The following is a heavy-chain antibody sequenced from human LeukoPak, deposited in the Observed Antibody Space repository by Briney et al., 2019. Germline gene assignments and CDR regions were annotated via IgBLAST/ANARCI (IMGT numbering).Heavy chain of an antibody. V-gene: IGHV3-23*01. CDR3: ARTMTTVTSRYFDY. J-gene: IGHJ4*02. CDR2: ISGSGGST. D-gene: IGHD4-17*01. Sequence: GGSLRLSCAASGFTFSSYAMSWVRQAPGKGLEWVSAISGSGGSTYYADSVKGRFTISRDNSKNTLYLQMNSLRAEDTAVYYCARTMTTVTSRYFDYWGQGTLSPSPQ. CDR1: GFTFSSYA.